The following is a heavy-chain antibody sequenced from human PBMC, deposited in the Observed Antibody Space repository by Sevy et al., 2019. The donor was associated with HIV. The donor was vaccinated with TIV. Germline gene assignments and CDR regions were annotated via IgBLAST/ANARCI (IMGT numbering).Heavy chain of an antibody. CDR1: GFTFSSYA. Sequence: GGSLRLSCSASGFTFSSYAMHWVRQAPGKGLEYVSAISSTGGSTYYADSVKGRFTISRDNSKNTLYLKMSSLRAEDTAVYYWVKGVGLELRAQAFDIWGQGTMVTVSS. CDR3: VKGVGLELRAQAFDI. J-gene: IGHJ3*02. D-gene: IGHD1-7*01. V-gene: IGHV3-64D*06. CDR2: ISSTGGST.